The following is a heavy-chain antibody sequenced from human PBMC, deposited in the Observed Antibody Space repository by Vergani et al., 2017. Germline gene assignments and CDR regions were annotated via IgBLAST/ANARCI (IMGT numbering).Heavy chain of an antibody. CDR2: IYTSGST. V-gene: IGHV4-61*02. J-gene: IGHJ4*02. Sequence: QVQLQESGPGLVKPSQTLSLTCTVSGGSISSGSYYWSWIRQPAGKGLEWIGRIYTSGSTNYNPSLKSRVTISVDTSKNQFSLKLSSVTAADPAVYYCARDRRGDYDSSGYQYYFDYWGQGTLVTVSS. CDR1: GGSISSGSYY. D-gene: IGHD3-22*01. CDR3: ARDRRGDYDSSGYQYYFDY.